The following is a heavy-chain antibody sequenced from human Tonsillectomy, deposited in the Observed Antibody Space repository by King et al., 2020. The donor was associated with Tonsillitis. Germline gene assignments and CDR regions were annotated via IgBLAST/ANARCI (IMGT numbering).Heavy chain of an antibody. V-gene: IGHV4-31*03. CDR1: GGSISSANYY. J-gene: IGHJ3*01. Sequence: QLQESGPGLVKPSQTLSLTCTVSGGSISSANYYWSWIRQHPGKGLEWVGYIYYSGKTYYNPSLKSRLTISLDTSKNQFSLKLSSVTAADTAVYYCARDRFYYDPSGYYDAFDLWGQGTMVTVSS. D-gene: IGHD3-22*01. CDR3: ARDRFYYDPSGYYDAFDL. CDR2: IYYSGKT.